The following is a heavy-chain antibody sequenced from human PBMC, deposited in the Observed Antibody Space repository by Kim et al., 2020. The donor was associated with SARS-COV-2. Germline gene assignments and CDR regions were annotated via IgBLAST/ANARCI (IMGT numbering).Heavy chain of an antibody. Sequence: ASVKVSRKASGYTFTNYAISWVRQAPGQGLEWMGWINTDTGNPTYAQAFTGRFVFSVDTSVSTTYLQISSLKADDTALYYCARVIWGSYRYTDSWGQGTL. CDR3: ARVIWGSYRYTDS. D-gene: IGHD3-16*02. CDR2: INTDTGNP. V-gene: IGHV7-4-1*02. CDR1: GYTFTNYA. J-gene: IGHJ4*02.